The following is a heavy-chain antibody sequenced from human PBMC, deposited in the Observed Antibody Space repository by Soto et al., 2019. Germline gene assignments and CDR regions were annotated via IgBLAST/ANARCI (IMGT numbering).Heavy chain of an antibody. J-gene: IGHJ4*02. D-gene: IGHD3-16*01. V-gene: IGHV3-23*01. CDR2: ISGSGGST. Sequence: EVQLLESGGGLVQPGGSLRLSCAASGFTFSSYAMRWVRLAPVKGLECVSAISGSGGSTYYADSVKGRFTISRDNSKNTLYLQMNSLRAEDTAVYYCARLGRGIYYDYWGQGTLVTVSS. CDR1: GFTFSSYA. CDR3: ARLGRGIYYDY.